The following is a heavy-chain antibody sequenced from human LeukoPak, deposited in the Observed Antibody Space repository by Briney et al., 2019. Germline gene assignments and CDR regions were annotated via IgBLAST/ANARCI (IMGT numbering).Heavy chain of an antibody. CDR3: AKNSGDYSYYDFWSGYGYYFDY. V-gene: IGHV3-23*01. CDR2: ISGSGGST. D-gene: IGHD3-3*01. CDR1: GFTFSSYA. Sequence: GGSLRLSCAASGFTFSSYAMSWVRQAPGKGLEWVSAISGSGGSTYYADSVKGRFTISRDNSKNTLYLQMSSLRAEDTAVYYCAKNSGDYSYYDFWSGYGYYFDYWGRGTLVTVSS. J-gene: IGHJ4*02.